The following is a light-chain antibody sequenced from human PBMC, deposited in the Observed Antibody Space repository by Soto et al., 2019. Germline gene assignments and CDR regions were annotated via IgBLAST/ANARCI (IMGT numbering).Light chain of an antibody. CDR2: SAS. CDR1: QSVSNNY. J-gene: IGKJ1*01. CDR3: QQYGSSPWT. Sequence: EIVLTQSPGTLSLSPCERATLSWSASQSVSNNYLAWYQQKPGQAPRLLMYSASSRATGIPDRFSGSGSGTDFTLTISRLEPEDFAVYYCQQYGSSPWTFGQGTKVDIK. V-gene: IGKV3-20*01.